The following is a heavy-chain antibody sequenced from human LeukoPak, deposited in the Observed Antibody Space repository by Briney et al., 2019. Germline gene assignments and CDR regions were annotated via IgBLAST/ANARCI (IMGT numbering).Heavy chain of an antibody. CDR1: GFSVSSDY. CDR3: VRQFWA. D-gene: IGHD3-16*01. J-gene: IGHJ5*02. Sequence: PGGSLRLSCAASGFSVSSDYMNWVRQAPGKGLEWVSVVYSGGGTDYADSVKGRFTISTDIPKNTLYLQMNGLRVEDTAVYYCVRQFWAWGQGTLVTVSA. CDR2: VYSGGGT. V-gene: IGHV3-66*04.